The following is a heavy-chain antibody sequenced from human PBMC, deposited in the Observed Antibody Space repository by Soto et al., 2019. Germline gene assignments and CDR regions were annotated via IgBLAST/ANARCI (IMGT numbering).Heavy chain of an antibody. CDR2: IYSGGST. CDR1: GFTVSSNY. Sequence: GGSLRLSCAASGFTVSSNYMSWVRQAPGKGLEWVSVIYSGGSTYYADSVKGRFTISRHNSKNTLYLQMNSLRAEDTAVYYCARTYGDYDRYYYYMDVWGKRTTVTVSS. D-gene: IGHD4-17*01. CDR3: ARTYGDYDRYYYYMDV. V-gene: IGHV3-53*04. J-gene: IGHJ6*03.